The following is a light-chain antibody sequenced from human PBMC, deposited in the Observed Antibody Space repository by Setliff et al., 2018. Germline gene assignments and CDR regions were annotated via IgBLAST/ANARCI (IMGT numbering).Light chain of an antibody. J-gene: IGLJ1*01. Sequence: QSALTQPRSVSGSPGQSVTISCTGASRDVGAYNYVSWYQQHPGKVPKLMIYDVTKRPSGVPDRFSGSKSGNTASLTVSGLQAEDEADYYCCPYTGFSYVFGSGTKVTVL. CDR2: DVT. V-gene: IGLV2-11*01. CDR3: CPYTGFSYV. CDR1: SRDVGAYNY.